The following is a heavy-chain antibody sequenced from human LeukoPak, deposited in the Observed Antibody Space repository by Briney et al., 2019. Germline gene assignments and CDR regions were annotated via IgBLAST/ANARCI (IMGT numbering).Heavy chain of an antibody. D-gene: IGHD1-26*01. Sequence: GGSLRLSCAASGFTFNTFAMSRVRQAPGKGLEGVATIKQDGSEKYYMDSVKGRFTISRDNAMNSLYLQMNSLRAEDTAVYYCAREGYTSIVGALDAFDIWGQGTMVTVSS. J-gene: IGHJ3*02. CDR1: GFTFNTFA. V-gene: IGHV3-7*01. CDR3: AREGYTSIVGALDAFDI. CDR2: IKQDGSEK.